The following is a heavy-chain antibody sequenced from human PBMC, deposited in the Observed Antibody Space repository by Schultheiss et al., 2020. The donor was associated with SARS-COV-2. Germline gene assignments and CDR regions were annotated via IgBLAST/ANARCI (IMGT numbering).Heavy chain of an antibody. CDR3: ARVGTNGDYGY. Sequence: SVKVSCKASGGTFSSYAISWVRQAPGQGLEWMGGIIPIFGTANYAQRFQGRVTITADKSTGTTYMELRGLRSEDTAVYYCARVGTNGDYGYWGQGTLVTVSS. D-gene: IGHD4-17*01. CDR2: IIPIFGTA. J-gene: IGHJ4*02. CDR1: GGTFSSYA. V-gene: IGHV1-69*06.